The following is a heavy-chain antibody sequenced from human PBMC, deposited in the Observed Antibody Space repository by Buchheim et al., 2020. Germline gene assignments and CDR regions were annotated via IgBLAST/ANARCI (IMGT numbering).Heavy chain of an antibody. CDR1: GFTFSSYE. V-gene: IGHV3-48*03. D-gene: IGHD3-22*01. CDR3: ARGYDSSGYYSENPFDY. Sequence: EVQLVESGGGLVQPGGSLRLSCAASGFTFSSYEMNWVRQAPGKGLEWVSYISSSGSTIYYADSVKGRFTISRDNATNSLYLQMNSLRAEDTAVYYCARGYDSSGYYSENPFDYWGQGTL. J-gene: IGHJ4*02. CDR2: ISSSGSTI.